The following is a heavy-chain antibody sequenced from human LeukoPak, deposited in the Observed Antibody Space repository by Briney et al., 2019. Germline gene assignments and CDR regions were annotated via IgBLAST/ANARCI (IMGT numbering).Heavy chain of an antibody. Sequence: GGSLRLSCAASGFTFSSYAMSWVRQAPGKGLEWVSAISGSGGSTYYADSVKGRFTISRDNSKNTLYLQMNSLRAEDTAVYYCAKGGIVLWFGELTDAFDIWGQGTMVTVSS. CDR2: ISGSGGST. CDR1: GFTFSSYA. CDR3: AKGGIVLWFGELTDAFDI. D-gene: IGHD3-10*01. V-gene: IGHV3-23*01. J-gene: IGHJ3*02.